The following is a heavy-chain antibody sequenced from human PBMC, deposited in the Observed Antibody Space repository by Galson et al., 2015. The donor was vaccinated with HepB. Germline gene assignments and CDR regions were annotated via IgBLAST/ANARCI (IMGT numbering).Heavy chain of an antibody. CDR3: ARSSGWHDAFDI. J-gene: IGHJ3*02. CDR1: GGTFSSYA. CDR2: IIPIFGTA. Sequence: SCKASGGTFSSYAISWVRQAPGQGLEWMGGIIPIFGTANYAQKFQGRVTITADESTSTAYMELSSLRSEDTAVYYCARSSGWHDAFDIWGQGTMVTVSS. D-gene: IGHD6-19*01. V-gene: IGHV1-69*01.